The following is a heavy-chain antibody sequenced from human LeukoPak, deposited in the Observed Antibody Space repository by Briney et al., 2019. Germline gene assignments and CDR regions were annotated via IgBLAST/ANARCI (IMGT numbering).Heavy chain of an antibody. Sequence: GGSLRLSCAASGFTFSSYAMSWVRQAPGKGLKWVSGISESGAITHYADSVKGRFTISRDNSKTTVFLQMNSLRAEDTAVYYCAVSVRFERVWHYFNNWGQGTQVTVSS. V-gene: IGHV3-23*01. CDR2: ISESGAIT. J-gene: IGHJ4*02. D-gene: IGHD3-9*01. CDR3: AVSVRFERVWHYFNN. CDR1: GFTFSSYA.